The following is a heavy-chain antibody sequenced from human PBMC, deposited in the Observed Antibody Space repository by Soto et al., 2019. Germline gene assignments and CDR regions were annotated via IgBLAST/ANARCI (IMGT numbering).Heavy chain of an antibody. CDR2: ISYDGSNK. V-gene: IGHV3-30-3*01. J-gene: IGHJ5*02. Sequence: QVQLVESGGGVVQPGRSLRLSCAASGFTFSSYAMHWVRQAPDKGLEWVAVISYDGSNKYYADSVKGRFTISRDNSKNTLYRQMTSLRAEDTAVYYSAREHGDGYNYRPGWFDPWGQGTLVTVSS. CDR3: AREHGDGYNYRPGWFDP. D-gene: IGHD5-12*01. CDR1: GFTFSSYA.